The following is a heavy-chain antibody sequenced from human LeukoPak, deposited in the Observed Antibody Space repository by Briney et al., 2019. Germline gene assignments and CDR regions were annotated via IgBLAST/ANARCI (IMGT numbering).Heavy chain of an antibody. V-gene: IGHV3-7*01. Sequence: GGSLRLSCAASGFTFSGYRMSWVRQAPGKGLEWVANIKQDGSEKYYVDSVKGRFTISRDNAKNSLYLQMNSLRAEDTAVYYCASWGAVAGNFDYWGQGTLVTVSS. CDR2: IKQDGSEK. CDR1: GFTFSGYR. CDR3: ASWGAVAGNFDY. J-gene: IGHJ4*02. D-gene: IGHD6-19*01.